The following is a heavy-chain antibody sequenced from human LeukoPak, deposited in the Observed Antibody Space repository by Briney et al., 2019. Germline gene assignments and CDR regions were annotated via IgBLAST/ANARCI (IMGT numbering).Heavy chain of an antibody. CDR1: RFTVSSNY. CDR2: IYSGGST. Sequence: GVSLRLSCAASRFTVSSNYMSWVRQAPGKGLEWVSVIYSGGSTYYADSVKGRFTISRDISKNTVYLQMSILRAEDTAVYYCAKAGGIRPVAYWGQGTLVSVSS. V-gene: IGHV3-53*01. CDR3: AKAGGIRPVAY. J-gene: IGHJ4*02. D-gene: IGHD3-16*01.